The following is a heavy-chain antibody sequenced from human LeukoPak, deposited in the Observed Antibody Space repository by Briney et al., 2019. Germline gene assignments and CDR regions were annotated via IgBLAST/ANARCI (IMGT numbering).Heavy chain of an antibody. J-gene: IGHJ4*02. CDR1: GGTFSSYA. V-gene: IGHV1-69*13. CDR2: IIPIFGTA. Sequence: SVKVSCKASGGTFSSYAISWVRQAPGQGLEWMGGIIPIFGTANYAQKFQDRVTITADESTSTAYMELSSLRSEDTAVYYCARDEDYYDSSGYVWGQGTLVTVSS. CDR3: ARDEDYYDSSGYV. D-gene: IGHD3-22*01.